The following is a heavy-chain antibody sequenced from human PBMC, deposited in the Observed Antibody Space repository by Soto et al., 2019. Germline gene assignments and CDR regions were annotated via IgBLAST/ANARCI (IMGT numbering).Heavy chain of an antibody. CDR3: ARAKRITGDFDY. D-gene: IGHD3-3*01. Sequence: QVPLGQSGPEVKKPGASLKVSCKTSGYSFNDYGVTWVRQAPGQGLEWMGWISGKTGATNYAQELQDRLTMTTDTSTKTVYLEMRSLKSDDTAVYFCARAKRITGDFDYWGQGTLVAVSS. J-gene: IGHJ4*02. CDR1: GYSFNDYG. CDR2: ISGKTGAT. V-gene: IGHV1-18*01.